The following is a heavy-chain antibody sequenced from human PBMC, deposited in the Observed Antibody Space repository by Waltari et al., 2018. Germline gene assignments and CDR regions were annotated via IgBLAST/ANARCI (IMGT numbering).Heavy chain of an antibody. D-gene: IGHD2-15*01. CDR2: VGPKDGET. V-gene: IGHV1-69-2*01. CDR1: GYTITDYY. Sequence: EVQLLQSGAEVKKPGATVKLSCKSSGYTITDYYIHWVKQTPGKGLEWMGRVGPKDGETIYAEKFQDRVTISADTSTDTVYMIMNGLRFDDTALYFCSRSGSDDWFDPWGRGTPVTVVS. J-gene: IGHJ5*02. CDR3: SRSGSDDWFDP.